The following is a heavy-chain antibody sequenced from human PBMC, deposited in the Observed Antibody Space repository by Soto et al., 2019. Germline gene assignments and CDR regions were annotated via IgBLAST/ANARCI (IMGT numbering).Heavy chain of an antibody. Sequence: SETLSLTCAVSGGSISSGGYSWSWIRQPPGKGLEWIGYIYHSGSTYYNPSLKSRVTISVDRSKNQFSLKLSSVTAADTAVYDCARARIAASPFDYWGQGTLVTVSS. CDR3: ARARIAASPFDY. V-gene: IGHV4-30-2*01. D-gene: IGHD6-13*01. CDR2: IYHSGST. CDR1: GGSISSGGYS. J-gene: IGHJ4*02.